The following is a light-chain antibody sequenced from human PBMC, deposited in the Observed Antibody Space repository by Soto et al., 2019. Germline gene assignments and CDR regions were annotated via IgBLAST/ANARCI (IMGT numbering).Light chain of an antibody. Sequence: ENGLTQSPATLCLSPGERATLSCRASQSVSRNLAWYQQKPGQAPRLLIYDASNRATGIPARFSGSGSVTDFTLTISSLEPEDFAVYYCQQRSNWPRPFGQGTKAAIK. CDR1: QSVSRN. V-gene: IGKV3-11*01. CDR3: QQRSNWPRP. CDR2: DAS. J-gene: IGKJ1*01.